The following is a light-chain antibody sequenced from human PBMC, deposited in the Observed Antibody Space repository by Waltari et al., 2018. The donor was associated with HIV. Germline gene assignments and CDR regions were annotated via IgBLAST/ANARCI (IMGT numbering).Light chain of an antibody. J-gene: IGLJ3*02. CDR1: SSNIGSNY. Sequence: QSVLTQPPSASGTPGQRVTISCSGSSSNIGSNYVYWYQQLPGTAPKLLIYRNNQRPSGVPDRFSGSKSGTSASLAISGVRSEDEADYYCATRDDSLNAWVFGGGTKVTVL. V-gene: IGLV1-47*01. CDR2: RNN. CDR3: ATRDDSLNAWV.